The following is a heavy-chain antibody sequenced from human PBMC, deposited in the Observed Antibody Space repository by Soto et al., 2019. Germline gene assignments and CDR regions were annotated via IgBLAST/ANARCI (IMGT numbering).Heavy chain of an antibody. CDR1: GYTFTNYA. CDR2: INAGNGNT. CDR3: AKDHGTSGTSWFDS. V-gene: IGHV1-3*01. D-gene: IGHD2-8*01. Sequence: ASVKVSCKASGYTFTNYAMHWVRQAPGQRLEWMGWINAGNGNTKYSQKFQGRVTITRDTSASTAYMELSSLRSDDTAVYYCAKDHGTSGTSWFDSWGQGTLVTVSS. J-gene: IGHJ5*01.